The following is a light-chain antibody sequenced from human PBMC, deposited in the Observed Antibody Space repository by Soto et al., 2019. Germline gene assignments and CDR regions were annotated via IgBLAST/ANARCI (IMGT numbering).Light chain of an antibody. CDR3: QQLNSDPYI. CDR2: EES. V-gene: IGKV1-9*01. Sequence: DIHLTQSPSFLSASVGDRVTITCRPSQAVPNNMAWYQQKPGKPPKLLIYEESTLHSGVPSRFSGRKSGTQFTLTIDSLQPEDFATYHCQQLNSDPYIFGQGTKVDIK. CDR1: QAVPNN. J-gene: IGKJ2*01.